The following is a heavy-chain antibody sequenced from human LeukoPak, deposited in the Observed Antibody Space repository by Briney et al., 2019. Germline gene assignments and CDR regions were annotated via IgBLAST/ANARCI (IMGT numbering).Heavy chain of an antibody. Sequence: SVKVSCKASGGTFSSYTISWVRQAPGQGLEWMGRIIPILGIANYAQKFQGRVTITADKSTSTAYMELSSLRSEDTAVYYCARVSGGKSGNNWFDPWGQGTLVTVSS. V-gene: IGHV1-69*02. D-gene: IGHD4-23*01. CDR3: ARVSGGKSGNNWFDP. CDR1: GGTFSSYT. CDR2: IIPILGIA. J-gene: IGHJ5*02.